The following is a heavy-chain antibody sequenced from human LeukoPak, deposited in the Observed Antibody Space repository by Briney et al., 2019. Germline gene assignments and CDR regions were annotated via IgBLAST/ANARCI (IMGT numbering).Heavy chain of an antibody. CDR1: GFTFSSYA. Sequence: GGSLRLSCAASGFTFSSYAMHWVRQAPGKGLEWVAVISYDGSNKYYADSVKGRFTISRDNSKNTLYLQVNSLRADDTAVYYCARDDYDSGSSDYWGQGTLVTVSS. J-gene: IGHJ4*02. CDR3: ARDDYDSGSSDY. V-gene: IGHV3-30*14. CDR2: ISYDGSNK. D-gene: IGHD3-10*01.